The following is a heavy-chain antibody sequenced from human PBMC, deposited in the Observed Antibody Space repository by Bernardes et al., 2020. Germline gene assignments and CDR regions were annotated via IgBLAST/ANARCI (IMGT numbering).Heavy chain of an antibody. V-gene: IGHV4-59*01. CDR2: IYYSGST. J-gene: IGHJ4*02. CDR1: GGSISSYY. CDR3: ARENGDDVCYFDY. D-gene: IGHD4-17*01. Sequence: SETLSLTCTVSGGSISSYYWNWIRQPPGKGLEWIGCIYYSGSTNYNPSLKSRVTLSVDTSKNQFSLKLSSVTAADTAVYYCARENGDDVCYFDYWGQGTLVTVSS.